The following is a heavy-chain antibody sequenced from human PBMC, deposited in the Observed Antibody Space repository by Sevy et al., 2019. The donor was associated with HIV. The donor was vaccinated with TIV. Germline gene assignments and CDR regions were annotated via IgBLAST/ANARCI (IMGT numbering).Heavy chain of an antibody. CDR1: GDSISGGYY. J-gene: IGHJ5*02. D-gene: IGHD4-17*01. CDR2: IYHSGNT. V-gene: IGHV4-38-2*02. Sequence: SETLSLTCTVSGDSISGGYYWGWIRQSPGKGLEWIGSIYHSGNTYYNPSLKSGVTISVDTSKNQFSLKLSSVTAADTAVYYCARDRGGDYVTQLDPWAQGTLVTVSS. CDR3: ARDRGGDYVTQLDP.